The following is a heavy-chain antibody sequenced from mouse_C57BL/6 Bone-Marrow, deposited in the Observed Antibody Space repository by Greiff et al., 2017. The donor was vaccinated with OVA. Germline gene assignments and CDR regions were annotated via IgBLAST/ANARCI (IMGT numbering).Heavy chain of an antibody. CDR2: ISDGGSYT. J-gene: IGHJ2*01. V-gene: IGHV5-4*01. Sequence: EVKLVESGGGLVKPGGSLKLSCAASGFTFSSYAMSWVRQTPEKRLEWVATISDGGSYTYYPDNVKGRFTISRDNAKNNLYLQMRDLKSEDTAMYYCARERILFDYWGQGTPLTVSS. CDR1: GFTFSSYA. CDR3: ARERILFDY.